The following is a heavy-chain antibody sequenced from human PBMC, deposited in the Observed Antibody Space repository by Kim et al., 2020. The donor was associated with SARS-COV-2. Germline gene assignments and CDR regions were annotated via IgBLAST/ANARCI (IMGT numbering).Heavy chain of an antibody. V-gene: IGHV3-15*01. Sequence: GGSLRLSCAASGFTFSNAWMSWVRQAPGKGLEWVGRIKSKTDGGTTDYAAPVKGRFTISRDDSKNTLYLQMNSLKTEDTAVYYCTTDWAVLLWFGIVPLDYWGQGTLVTVSS. J-gene: IGHJ4*02. CDR1: GFTFSNAW. D-gene: IGHD3-10*01. CDR2: IKSKTDGGTT. CDR3: TTDWAVLLWFGIVPLDY.